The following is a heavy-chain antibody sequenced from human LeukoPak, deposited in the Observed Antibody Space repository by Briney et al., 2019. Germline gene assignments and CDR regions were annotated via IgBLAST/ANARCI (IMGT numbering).Heavy chain of an antibody. V-gene: IGHV4-39*07. J-gene: IGHJ5*02. Sequence: MTSETLSLTCTVSGGSISSSSYYWGWIRQPPGKGLEWIGSIYYSGSTYYNPSLKSRVTISVDTSKNQFSLKLSSVTAADTAVYYCAFRSSSSLHWFDPWGQGTLVTVSS. D-gene: IGHD6-6*01. CDR1: GGSISSSSYY. CDR3: AFRSSSSLHWFDP. CDR2: IYYSGST.